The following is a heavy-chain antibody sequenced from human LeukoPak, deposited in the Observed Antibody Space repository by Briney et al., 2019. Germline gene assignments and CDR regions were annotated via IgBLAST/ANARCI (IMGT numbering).Heavy chain of an antibody. V-gene: IGHV1-2*02. CDR3: ARTIVVPAALYYYYYMDV. CDR1: GYTFTGYY. J-gene: IGHJ6*03. D-gene: IGHD2-2*01. Sequence: GASVKVSCKASGYTFTGYYMHWVRQAPGQGLEWMGWINPNSGGTNYAQKFQGRVTMTRDTSISTAYVELSRLRSDDTAVYYCARTIVVPAALYYYYYMDVWGKGTPVTVSS. CDR2: INPNSGGT.